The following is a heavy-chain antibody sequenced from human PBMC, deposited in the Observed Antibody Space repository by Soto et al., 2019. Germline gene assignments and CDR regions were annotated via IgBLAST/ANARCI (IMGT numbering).Heavy chain of an antibody. V-gene: IGHV1-18*01. CDR3: ARDRGYNWNYGWFDP. J-gene: IGHJ5*02. CDR1: GYTFTSYG. Sequence: QVQLVQSGAEVKKPGASVKVSCKASGYTFTSYGISWVRQAPGQGLEWMGRISDYNGNTNYAQKLQGRVTMTTDTSTSTAYMELRSLRSDDTAVYYCARDRGYNWNYGWFDPWGQGTLVTVSS. D-gene: IGHD1-7*01. CDR2: ISDYNGNT.